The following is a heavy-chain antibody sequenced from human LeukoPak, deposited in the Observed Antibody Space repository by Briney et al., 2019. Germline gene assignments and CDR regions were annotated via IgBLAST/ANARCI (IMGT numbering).Heavy chain of an antibody. D-gene: IGHD3-3*01. Sequence: ETLSLTCTVSGGSISSSSYYWGWIRQPPGKGLEWVSYISSSSSTIYYADSVKGRFTISRDNAKNSLYLQMNSLRAEDTAVYYCARVNKDYDFWSGYSSYNWFDPWGQGTLVTVSS. CDR1: GGSISSSS. J-gene: IGHJ5*02. CDR2: ISSSSSTI. V-gene: IGHV3-48*01. CDR3: ARVNKDYDFWSGYSSYNWFDP.